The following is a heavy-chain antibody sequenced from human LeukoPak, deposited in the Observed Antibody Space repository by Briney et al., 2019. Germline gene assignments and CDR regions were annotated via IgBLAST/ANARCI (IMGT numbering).Heavy chain of an antibody. CDR3: ARAPGYRSFLDY. J-gene: IGHJ4*02. V-gene: IGHV3-21*01. Sequence: GGSLRLSCAASGFTFSSYGMNWVRQAPGKGLEWVSSISSSSSYIYYADSVKGRFTISRDNAKNLLYPQMNSLRAEDTAVYYCARAPGYRSFLDYWGQGTLVTVSS. CDR1: GFTFSSYG. D-gene: IGHD6-13*01. CDR2: ISSSSSYI.